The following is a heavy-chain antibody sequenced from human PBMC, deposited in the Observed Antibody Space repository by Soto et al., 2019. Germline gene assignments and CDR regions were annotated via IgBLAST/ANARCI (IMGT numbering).Heavy chain of an antibody. D-gene: IGHD3-10*01. V-gene: IGHV3-64D*06. J-gene: IGHJ4*02. Sequence: GGSLRLSCSASGFIFSSYVMHWVRQAPGKGLEYVSAISTHGGTTYYADSVEGRFTISRDNSMNTLYLQMSSLRSEDTAVYYCAISHRSSLITIVREVITRFEHCVQGRLVTVLS. CDR1: GFIFSSYV. CDR2: ISTHGGTT. CDR3: AISHRSSLITIVREVITRFEH.